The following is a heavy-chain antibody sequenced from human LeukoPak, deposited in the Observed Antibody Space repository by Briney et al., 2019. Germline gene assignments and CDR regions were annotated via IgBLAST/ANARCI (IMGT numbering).Heavy chain of an antibody. CDR2: IKSKTDGGTT. V-gene: IGHV3-15*01. CDR3: TTVCCGGDSAHY. J-gene: IGHJ4*02. D-gene: IGHD2-21*02. Sequence: WIRQPPGKGLEWIGRIKSKTDGGTTDYAASVKGRFTISRDDSKNTLYLQMNSLKTEDTAVYYCTTVCCGGDSAHYWGQGTLVTVSS.